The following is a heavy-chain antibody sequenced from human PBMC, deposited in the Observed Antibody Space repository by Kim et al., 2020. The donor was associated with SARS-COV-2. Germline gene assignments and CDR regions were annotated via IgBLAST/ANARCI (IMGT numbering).Heavy chain of an antibody. V-gene: IGHV3-74*01. D-gene: IGHD6-6*01. CDR3: ETSGKQVEPIHYDY. CDR2: INSDGSNT. Sequence: GGSLRLSCAASGFTFSSYWTHWVRQVPGKGLVWVSRINSDGSNTSYANSVKGRFTISRDNAKNTLYLQMNSLRAEDTAVYYCETSGKQVEPIHYDYWGQRTLVTVSS. J-gene: IGHJ4*02. CDR1: GFTFSSYW.